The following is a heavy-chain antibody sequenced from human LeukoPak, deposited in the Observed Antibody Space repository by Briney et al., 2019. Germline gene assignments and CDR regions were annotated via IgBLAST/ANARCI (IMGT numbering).Heavy chain of an antibody. J-gene: IGHJ4*02. CDR2: INPRGGST. CDR1: GYIFTTYY. D-gene: IGHD6-25*01. Sequence: ASVKVSCKASGYIFTTYYMHWMRQAPGQGPEWMGIINPRGGSTDYAQKFQDRVTMTSDTSTSTVYMELNSLRSEDTAVYFCARDGVTAATADYWGQGTLVTVSS. V-gene: IGHV1-46*01. CDR3: ARDGVTAATADY.